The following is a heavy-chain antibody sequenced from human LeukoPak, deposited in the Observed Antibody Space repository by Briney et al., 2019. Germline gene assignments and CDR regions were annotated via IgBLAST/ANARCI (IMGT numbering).Heavy chain of an antibody. Sequence: GGSLRLSCAASGFTFSSYAMNWVRQAPGKGREWVSIISGSGDSTYYAASVTGRFTISRYNSKNTLYLKMNSLRAEDTAVYYCARSIYQYYMDGWGKGTTVTISS. D-gene: IGHD6-6*01. V-gene: IGHV3-23*01. CDR1: GFTFSSYA. J-gene: IGHJ6*03. CDR2: ISGSGDST. CDR3: ARSIYQYYMDG.